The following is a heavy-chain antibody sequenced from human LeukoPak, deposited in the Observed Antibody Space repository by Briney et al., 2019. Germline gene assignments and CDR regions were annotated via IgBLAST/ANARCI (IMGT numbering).Heavy chain of an antibody. Sequence: AVKVSCKASGGTFSSYAISWVRPAPGQGLEWMGGIIAIIGTINYTQKFQGRVTITADESTSTAYMELSSLRSEDTAVYYCARDRGPGYSRRATYYFDYWGQGTLV. CDR3: ARDRGPGYSRRATYYFDY. J-gene: IGHJ4*02. V-gene: IGHV1-69*01. D-gene: IGHD6-13*01. CDR2: IIAIIGTI. CDR1: GGTFSSYA.